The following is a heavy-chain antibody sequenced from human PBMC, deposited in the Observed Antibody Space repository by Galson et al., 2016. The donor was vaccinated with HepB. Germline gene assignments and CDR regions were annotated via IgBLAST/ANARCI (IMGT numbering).Heavy chain of an antibody. V-gene: IGHV1-3*01. CDR2: INAGNGNT. D-gene: IGHD3-22*01. J-gene: IGHJ3*02. CDR1: GYTFTSYA. Sequence: SVKVSCKASGYTFTSYAMHWVRQAPGQRLEWMGWINAGNGNTKYSQKFQGRVTITGDTSASTAYMELSSLRSEDTAVYYCARGYYDSSGLGAFDIWGQGTMVTVSS. CDR3: ARGYYDSSGLGAFDI.